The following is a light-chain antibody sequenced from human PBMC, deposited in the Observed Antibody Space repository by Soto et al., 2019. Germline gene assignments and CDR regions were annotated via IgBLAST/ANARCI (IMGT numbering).Light chain of an antibody. V-gene: IGKV3-20*01. CDR2: GAS. CDR3: QQYGSSPWT. CDR1: QSVRSNY. Sequence: EIVLTQSPGTLSLSPGERATLSCRASQSVRSNYLAWYQQKPGQAPRLLNYGASSRATGIPDRFSGSGSGTDFTLTISRLESEDFAVYYCQQYGSSPWTFGQGTKVEIK. J-gene: IGKJ1*01.